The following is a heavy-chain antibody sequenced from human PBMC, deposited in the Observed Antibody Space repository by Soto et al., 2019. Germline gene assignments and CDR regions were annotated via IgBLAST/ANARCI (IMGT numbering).Heavy chain of an antibody. CDR1: GGSITSSSYY. J-gene: IGHJ5*02. Sequence: PSETLSLTCTVSGGSITSSSYYWGWIRQPPGKGLEWIGSIYYSGSTYYNPSLKSRVTISVDTSKNQSSLKLSSVTAADTAVYYCARVPASWGQGSLVTVSS. V-gene: IGHV4-39*07. CDR2: IYYSGST. CDR3: ARVPAS.